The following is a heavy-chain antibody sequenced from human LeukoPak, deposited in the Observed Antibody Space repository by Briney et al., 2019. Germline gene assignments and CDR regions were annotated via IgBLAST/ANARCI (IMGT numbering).Heavy chain of an antibody. Sequence: ASVKVSCKASGYTFTSYDMNWVRQAPGQGLEWMGIINPSGGSTSYAQKFQGRVTVTSDTSTSTVYMELSSLRSEDTPVYYCARVRGLDGDYFLNWLDPWGQGTLVTVSS. CDR3: ARVRGLDGDYFLNWLDP. CDR1: GYTFTSYD. J-gene: IGHJ5*02. CDR2: INPSGGST. V-gene: IGHV1-46*01. D-gene: IGHD4-17*01.